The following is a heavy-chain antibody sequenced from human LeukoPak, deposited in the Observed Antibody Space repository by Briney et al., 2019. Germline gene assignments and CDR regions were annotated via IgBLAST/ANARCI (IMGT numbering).Heavy chain of an antibody. Sequence: GGSLRLSCAASGFTFSSYAMHWVRQAPGKGLEWVAVISYDGSNKYYADSVKGRFTISRDNSKNTLYLQMNSLRAEDTAVYYCAKDFRFYGSGSYYYFDYWGQGTLVTVSS. J-gene: IGHJ4*02. CDR1: GFTFSSYA. V-gene: IGHV3-30*04. CDR2: ISYDGSNK. D-gene: IGHD3-10*01. CDR3: AKDFRFYGSGSYYYFDY.